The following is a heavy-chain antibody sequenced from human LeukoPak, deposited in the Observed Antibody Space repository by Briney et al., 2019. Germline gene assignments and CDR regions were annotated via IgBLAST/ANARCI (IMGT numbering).Heavy chain of an antibody. CDR3: ARANVDTGFVH. D-gene: IGHD5-18*01. J-gene: IGHJ4*02. CDR2: INHSGST. Sequence: SETLSLTCAVYGGSFSGYYWSWICQPPGKGLEWIGEINHSGSTNYNPSLKSRVTISVDTSKNQFSLKLSSVTAADTAVYYCARANVDTGFVHWGQGTLVTVSS. V-gene: IGHV4-34*01. CDR1: GGSFSGYY.